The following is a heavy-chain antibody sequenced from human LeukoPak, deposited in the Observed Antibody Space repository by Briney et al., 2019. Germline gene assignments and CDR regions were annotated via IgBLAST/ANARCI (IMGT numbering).Heavy chain of an antibody. J-gene: IGHJ4*02. V-gene: IGHV4-34*01. CDR1: GGSFSGYY. CDR2: INHSGST. CDR3: ARGCGSSWYNFDY. Sequence: PSETLPLTCAVYGGSFSGYYWSWIRQPPGKGLEWIGEINHSGSTNYNPSLKSRGTISVDTSKNQFSLKLGSVTAADTAVYYCARGCGSSWYNFDYGGQGTLVSVSS. D-gene: IGHD6-13*01.